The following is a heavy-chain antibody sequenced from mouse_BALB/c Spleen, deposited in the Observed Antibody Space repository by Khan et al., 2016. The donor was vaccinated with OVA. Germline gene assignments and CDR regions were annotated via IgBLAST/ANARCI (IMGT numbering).Heavy chain of an antibody. V-gene: IGHV2-6*02. J-gene: IGHJ4*01. CDR2: IWSDGST. D-gene: IGHD2-3*01. CDR1: GFSLTTYG. Sequence: QVQLQESGPGLVAPSQSLSITCTVSGFSLTTYGVHWVRQPPGKGLEWLVVIWSDGSTNYNSVLKSRLSIRKDNSKSQVFLKMNSLQTDDTAMYYCARWFDGYSSLYAMDYWGQGTSVTVSS. CDR3: ARWFDGYSSLYAMDY.